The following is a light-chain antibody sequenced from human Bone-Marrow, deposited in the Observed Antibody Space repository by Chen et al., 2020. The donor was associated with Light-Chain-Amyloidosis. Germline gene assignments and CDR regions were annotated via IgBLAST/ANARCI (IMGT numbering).Light chain of an antibody. V-gene: IGLV2-23*01. J-gene: IGLJ1*01. CDR2: EDN. CDR1: STDVGSYNL. Sequence: QSALTQPASVSGPPGQSITISCTGTSTDVGSYNLVSWYQQYPGKLPKLIIYEDNKRRSGVSSRCYGSKSGKTAYLTGSGLQVEDESAYYCWSYASGNNFVFGTGTDVTVL. CDR3: WSYASGNNFV.